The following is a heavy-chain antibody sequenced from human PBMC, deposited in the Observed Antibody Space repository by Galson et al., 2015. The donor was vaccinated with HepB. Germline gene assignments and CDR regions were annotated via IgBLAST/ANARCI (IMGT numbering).Heavy chain of an antibody. Sequence: SLRLSCAASGFTLSSYAIHWVRQAPGKGLDWVAVISYDGNNKYYADSVKGRFTISRDNSKNTLYLQMNSLRAEDTAVYFCARAAIVGATKAFDIWGQGTMVTVSS. V-gene: IGHV3-30-3*01. CDR2: ISYDGNNK. D-gene: IGHD1-26*01. J-gene: IGHJ3*02. CDR1: GFTLSSYA. CDR3: ARAAIVGATKAFDI.